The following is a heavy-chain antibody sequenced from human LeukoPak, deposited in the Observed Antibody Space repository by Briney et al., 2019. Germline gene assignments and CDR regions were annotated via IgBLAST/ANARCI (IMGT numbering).Heavy chain of an antibody. CDR3: ARGDIVVVTAIRSGLNP. CDR1: GFIFTTYS. J-gene: IGHJ5*02. V-gene: IGHV4-34*01. D-gene: IGHD2-21*02. CDR2: INHSGST. Sequence: GSLRLSCAASGFIFTTYSVNWVRQPPGKGLEWIGEINHSGSTNYNPSLKSRVTISVDTSKNQFSLKLSSVTAADTAVYYCARGDIVVVTAIRSGLNPWGQGTLVTVSS.